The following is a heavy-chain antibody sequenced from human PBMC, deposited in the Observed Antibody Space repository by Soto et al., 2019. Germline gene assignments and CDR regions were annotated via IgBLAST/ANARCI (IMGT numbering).Heavy chain of an antibody. D-gene: IGHD5-12*01. CDR1: GRAFSNYW. V-gene: IGHV3-74*01. J-gene: IGHJ4*02. CDR3: ARESSGYSSYFDY. CDR2: ISRDGSST. Sequence: EVQLAESGGGLVQPGGSLRLSCAGSGRAFSNYWIHWVRQAPGEGLAWVSRISRDGSSTTYAGSVKGRFTISRDYAKKTVYLQMNSLRAEDTAVYYCARESSGYSSYFDYWGQGTLVTVSS.